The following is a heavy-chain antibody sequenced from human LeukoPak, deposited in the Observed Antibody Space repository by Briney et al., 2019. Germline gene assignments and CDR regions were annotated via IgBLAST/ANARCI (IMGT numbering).Heavy chain of an antibody. CDR1: GYSFSSCS. D-gene: IGHD1-7*01. CDR2: ISGYNGKT. J-gene: IGHJ5*02. Sequence: ASVKVSCKASGYSFSSCSISWVRQAPGQGLEWMGWISGYNGKTNYAQKFQGRVTLTTDTPTSTAYMELRSLRSDDTAIYYCARGLNWNYDLGWVAPWGQGTLVAVSS. CDR3: ARGLNWNYDLGWVAP. V-gene: IGHV1-18*01.